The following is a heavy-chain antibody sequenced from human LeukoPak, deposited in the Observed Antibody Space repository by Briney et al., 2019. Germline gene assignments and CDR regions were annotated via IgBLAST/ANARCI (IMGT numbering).Heavy chain of an antibody. V-gene: IGHV3-30*18. D-gene: IGHD5-18*01. J-gene: IGHJ6*02. CDR1: GFTFSSYA. Sequence: GGSLRLSCAASGFTFSSYAMHWVRRVPGKGPEWVAIVSSDGNNKYYADSVKGRFAISRDNSKNTLYLQMNSLRADDTAVYHCAKRLSGYTSSWPFFGMDVWGQGTTVTVSS. CDR3: AKRLSGYTSSWPFFGMDV. CDR2: VSSDGNNK.